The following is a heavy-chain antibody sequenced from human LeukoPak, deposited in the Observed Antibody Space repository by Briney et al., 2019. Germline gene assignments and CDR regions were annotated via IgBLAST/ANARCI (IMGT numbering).Heavy chain of an antibody. CDR1: GFTFSSYG. CDR3: ANIAVAGQDYYGMDV. V-gene: IGHV3-30*18. J-gene: IGHJ6*02. CDR2: ISYDGSNK. D-gene: IGHD6-19*01. Sequence: GGSLRLSCAASGFTFSSYGMHWVRQAPGKGLEWVAVISYDGSNKYYADSVKGRFTISRDSSKNTLYLQMNSLRAEDTAVYYCANIAVAGQDYYGMDVWGQGTTVTVSS.